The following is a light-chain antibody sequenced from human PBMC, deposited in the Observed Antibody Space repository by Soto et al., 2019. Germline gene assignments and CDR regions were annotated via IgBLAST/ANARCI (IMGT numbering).Light chain of an antibody. CDR1: QSVSSY. V-gene: IGKV3-11*01. J-gene: IGKJ2*01. CDR2: DAS. Sequence: EIVLTQSPATLSLSPGERATLSCRASQSVSSYLAWYQQKPGQAPRLLTYDASNRATGIPARFSRSGSGTDLPPTLSSLEPEDFAVYYCQQRSNWPPGTFGPGPKLAVK. CDR3: QQRSNWPPGT.